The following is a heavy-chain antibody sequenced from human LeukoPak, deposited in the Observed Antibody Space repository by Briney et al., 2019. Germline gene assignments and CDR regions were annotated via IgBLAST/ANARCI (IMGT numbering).Heavy chain of an antibody. Sequence: GGSLRLSCAASGFTFSSYWMHWVRQAPGKGLVWVSRINTDGSSTSYADSVKGRFTISRDNAKNTLYLQMNSLRAEDTAVYYCARSPIGHGDLINYWGQGTLVTVSS. CDR1: GFTFSSYW. D-gene: IGHD2-21*02. V-gene: IGHV3-74*01. CDR2: INTDGSST. CDR3: ARSPIGHGDLINY. J-gene: IGHJ4*02.